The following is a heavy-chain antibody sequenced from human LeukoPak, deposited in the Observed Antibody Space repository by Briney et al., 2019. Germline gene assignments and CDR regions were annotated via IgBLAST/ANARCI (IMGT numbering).Heavy chain of an antibody. CDR2: ISSSSSYI. CDR1: GFTFSSYS. J-gene: IGHJ5*02. V-gene: IGHV3-21*01. D-gene: IGHD6-6*01. Sequence: GGSLRLSCAASGFTFSSYSMNWVRQAPGKGLEWVSSISSSSSYIYYADSVKGRFTISRDNAKNSLYLQMNSLRAEDTAVYYCASEGAARRNWFDPWGQGTLVTVSS. CDR3: ASEGAARRNWFDP.